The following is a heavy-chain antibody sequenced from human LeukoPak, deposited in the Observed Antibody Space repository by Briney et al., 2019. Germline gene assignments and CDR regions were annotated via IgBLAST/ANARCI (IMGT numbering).Heavy chain of an antibody. D-gene: IGHD5-18*01. Sequence: GGSLRLSCAASGFTFSSYAMHRVRQAPGKGLEWVAVISYDGSNKYYADSVKGRFTISRDNSKNTLYLQMNSLRAEDTAVYYCARERYSYGYLFDYWGQGTLVTVSS. CDR3: ARERYSYGYLFDY. CDR1: GFTFSSYA. V-gene: IGHV3-30-3*01. J-gene: IGHJ4*02. CDR2: ISYDGSNK.